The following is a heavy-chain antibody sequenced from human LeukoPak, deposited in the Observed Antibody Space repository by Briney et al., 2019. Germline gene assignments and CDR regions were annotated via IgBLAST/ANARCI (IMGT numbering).Heavy chain of an antibody. Sequence: ASVKVSCKASGYPFTKFYMHWVRQAPGHGLEWMGLMSPNGDSRLYSQKFQGRVTMTRDTSTSTDYMELSSLRSEDTAVYYCARDRNSGSSLDIWGQGTMLTVSS. D-gene: IGHD6-6*01. J-gene: IGHJ3*02. CDR2: MSPNGDSR. V-gene: IGHV1-46*01. CDR3: ARDRNSGSSLDI. CDR1: GYPFTKFY.